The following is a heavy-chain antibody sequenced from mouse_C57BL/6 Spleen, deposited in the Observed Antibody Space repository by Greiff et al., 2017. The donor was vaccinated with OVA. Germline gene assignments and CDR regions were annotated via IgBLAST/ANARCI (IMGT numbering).Heavy chain of an antibody. CDR1: GFTFSDYG. V-gene: IGHV5-17*01. Sequence: EVKVEESGGGLVKPGGSLKLSCAASGFTFSDYGMHWVRQAPEKGLEWVAYISSGSSTIYYADTVKGRFTISRDNAKNTLFLQMTSLRSEDTAMYYCARRLPHAMGCWGQGTSVTVSS. D-gene: IGHD3-2*02. CDR3: ARRLPHAMGC. J-gene: IGHJ4*01. CDR2: ISSGSSTI.